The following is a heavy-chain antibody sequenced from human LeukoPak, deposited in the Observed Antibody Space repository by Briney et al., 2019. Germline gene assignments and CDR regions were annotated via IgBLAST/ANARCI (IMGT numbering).Heavy chain of an antibody. CDR2: INWNGGST. V-gene: IGHV3-20*04. Sequence: PGGSLRLSCAASGFTFDDYGMSWVRQAPGKGLEWVSGINWNGGSTGYADSVKGRFTISRDNAKNSLYLQMNSLRAEDTAVYYCAKDRCSNGIGCYYYYMDVWGKGTTVTISS. CDR1: GFTFDDYG. D-gene: IGHD2-8*01. J-gene: IGHJ6*03. CDR3: AKDRCSNGIGCYYYYMDV.